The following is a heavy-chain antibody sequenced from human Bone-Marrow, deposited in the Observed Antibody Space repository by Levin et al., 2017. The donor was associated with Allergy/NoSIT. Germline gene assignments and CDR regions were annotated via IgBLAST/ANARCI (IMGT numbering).Heavy chain of an antibody. CDR1: GFTVSSNY. V-gene: IGHV3-53*01. CDR3: ARAAENSSSWNWFDP. Sequence: GGSLRLSCAASGFTVSSNYMSWVRQAPGKGLEWVSVIYSGGSTYYADSVKGRFTISRDNSKNTLYLQMNSLRAEDTAVYYCARAAENSSSWNWFDPWGQGTLVTVSS. J-gene: IGHJ5*02. CDR2: IYSGGST. D-gene: IGHD6-13*01.